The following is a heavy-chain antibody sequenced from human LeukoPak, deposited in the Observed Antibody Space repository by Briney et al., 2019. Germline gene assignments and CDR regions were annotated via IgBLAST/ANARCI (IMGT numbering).Heavy chain of an antibody. D-gene: IGHD3-9*01. CDR1: GFTFSSYG. J-gene: IGHJ4*02. Sequence: GGSLRLSCAASGFTFSSYGMHWVRQAPGKGLEWVAVISYDGSTEHYADSVKGRFTISRDNSKNTLYLQMNSLKASDTAMYYCARLPAPIRPFDYWGQGTLVTVSS. CDR3: ARLPAPIRPFDY. CDR2: ISYDGSTE. V-gene: IGHV3-30*03.